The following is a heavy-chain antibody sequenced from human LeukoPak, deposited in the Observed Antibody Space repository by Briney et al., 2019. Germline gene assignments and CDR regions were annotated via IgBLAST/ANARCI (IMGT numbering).Heavy chain of an antibody. CDR1: GFTFSSYA. D-gene: IGHD4-23*01. CDR2: ISGSGGST. CDR3: AKDRVFYGGAFDI. V-gene: IGHV3-23*01. J-gene: IGHJ3*02. Sequence: GGSLRISCADSGFTFSSYAMSWVRQAPGKGLQWVSTISGSGGSTYYADSVKARFTISRDNSKNTLYLQMNSLRAEDTAVYYCAKDRVFYGGAFDIWGQGTMVTVSS.